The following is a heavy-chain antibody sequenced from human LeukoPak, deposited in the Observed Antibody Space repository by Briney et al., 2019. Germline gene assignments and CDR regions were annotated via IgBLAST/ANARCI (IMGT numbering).Heavy chain of an antibody. D-gene: IGHD1-7*01. V-gene: IGHV4-61*01. CDR3: ARPLTGTTLIFDY. J-gene: IGHJ4*02. CDR1: GGSLRSSNSY. Sequence: PSETLSLTCTVSGGSLRSSNSYWGWIRQPPGKGLEWIGYIYYSGSTSYNPSLKSRVTISVDTSKNQFSLKLSSVTAADTAVYYCARPLTGTTLIFDYWGQGTLVTVSS. CDR2: IYYSGST.